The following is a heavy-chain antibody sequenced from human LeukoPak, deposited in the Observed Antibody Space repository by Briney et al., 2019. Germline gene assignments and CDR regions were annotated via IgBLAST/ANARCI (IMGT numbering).Heavy chain of an antibody. D-gene: IGHD3-22*01. CDR3: ANCYDSSGFFAY. CDR1: GYTFTKYA. Sequence: ASVKVSCKGSGYTFTKYAISWVRQAPGQGLEYMGWIDTNTGNPTYAQGFTGRFVFSLDTSVSTAYLQVSSLKAEDSAIYFCANCYDSSGFFAYWGQGTLVTVSS. CDR2: IDTNTGNP. V-gene: IGHV7-4-1*02. J-gene: IGHJ4*02.